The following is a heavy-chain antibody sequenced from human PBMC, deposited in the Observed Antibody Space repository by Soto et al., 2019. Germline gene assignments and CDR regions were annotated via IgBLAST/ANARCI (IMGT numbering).Heavy chain of an antibody. CDR3: AIRMYSTRWYYLDY. J-gene: IGHJ4*02. D-gene: IGHD6-13*01. CDR1: GFTVSSYA. CDR2: ISAST. Sequence: QLLESGGGLVQAGGSLRLSCAASGFTVSSYALNWVRQAPGKGLEWVSGISASTYYADSVKGRFTISRDTSKNTLYLQMNSLRAEDTVIYFCAIRMYSTRWYYLDYWGQGTLVTVSS. V-gene: IGHV3-23*01.